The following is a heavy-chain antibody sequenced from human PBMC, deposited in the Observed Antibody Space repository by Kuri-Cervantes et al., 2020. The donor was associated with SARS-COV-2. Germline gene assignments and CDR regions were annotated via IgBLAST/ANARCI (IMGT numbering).Heavy chain of an antibody. Sequence: GSLRLSCTVSGGSISSYYWSWIRRPAGKGLEWIGRIYTSGSTNYNPSLKSRVTMPVDTSKNQFSLKLSSVTAADTAVYYCARVISSSYGSGSYYYYYYYMDVWGKGTTVTVSS. CDR1: GGSISSYY. CDR3: ARVISSSYGSGSYYYYYYYMDV. J-gene: IGHJ6*03. CDR2: IYTSGST. D-gene: IGHD3-10*01. V-gene: IGHV4-4*07.